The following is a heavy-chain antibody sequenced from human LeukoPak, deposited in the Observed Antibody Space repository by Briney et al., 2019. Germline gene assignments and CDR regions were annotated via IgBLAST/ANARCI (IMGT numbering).Heavy chain of an antibody. J-gene: IGHJ4*02. D-gene: IGHD5-12*01. V-gene: IGHV1-8*01. CDR1: GYTFTSYG. Sequence: ASVKVSCKASGYTFTSYGINWVRQATGQGLEWMGWMNPNSGNTGYAQKFQGRVTMTRNTSISTAYMELSSLRSEDTAVYYCARAVDIVATIGDGFDYWGQGTLVTVSS. CDR2: MNPNSGNT. CDR3: ARAVDIVATIGDGFDY.